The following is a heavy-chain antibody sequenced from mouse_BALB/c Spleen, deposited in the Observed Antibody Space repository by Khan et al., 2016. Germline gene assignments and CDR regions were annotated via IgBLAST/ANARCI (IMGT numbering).Heavy chain of an antibody. CDR1: GFNIKDTY. Sequence: VRLQQSGAELVKPGASVKLSCTASGFNIKDTYMHWVKQRPEQGLEWIGRIDPANGNTKYDPKFQGKATITADTSSNTAYLQLSSLTSEDTAVYYCAGSGNYAYWGQGTLVPVSA. D-gene: IGHD2-1*01. J-gene: IGHJ3*01. V-gene: IGHV14-3*02. CDR2: IDPANGNT. CDR3: AGSGNYAY.